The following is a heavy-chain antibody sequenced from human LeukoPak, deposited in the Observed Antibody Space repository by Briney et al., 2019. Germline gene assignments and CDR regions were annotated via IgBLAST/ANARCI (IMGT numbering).Heavy chain of an antibody. CDR1: GFTFRSYW. V-gene: IGHV3-7*03. CDR2: IKKDGSEK. CDR3: ARDAGRAGDAFDI. J-gene: IGHJ3*02. D-gene: IGHD1-26*01. Sequence: GGSLRLSCAASGFTFRSYWMRWVRQAPGKGLEWVASIKKDGSEKYYVDSVKGRFTVSRDNAKNSLYLQMNSLRVEDTAMYYCARDAGRAGDAFDIWGQGTMVTVSS.